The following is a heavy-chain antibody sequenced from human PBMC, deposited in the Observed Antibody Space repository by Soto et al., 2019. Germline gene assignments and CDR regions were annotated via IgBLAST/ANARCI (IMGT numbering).Heavy chain of an antibody. V-gene: IGHV4-31*03. CDR3: AWGYCSGGSCNRLFTAFDY. CDR1: GGSISSGGYY. D-gene: IGHD2-15*01. Sequence: SETLSLTCTVSGGSISSGGYYWSWIRQHPGKGLEWIGYIYYSGSTYYNPSLKSRVTISVDTSKNQFSLKLSSVTAADTAVYYCAWGYCSGGSCNRLFTAFDYWGQGTLVTVSS. J-gene: IGHJ4*02. CDR2: IYYSGST.